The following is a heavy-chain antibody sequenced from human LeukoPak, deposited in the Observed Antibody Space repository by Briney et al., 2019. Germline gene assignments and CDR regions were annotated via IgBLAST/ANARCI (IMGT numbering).Heavy chain of an antibody. Sequence: PSGTLSLTCGVSGGSITTTNWWSWVRQPPGQGLEWIGEIHLSGRTNYNPSLNSRVTLALDTSKNHLSLSLTSVTAADTAVYYCSRENGASSPFGYWGQGTLVTVPS. D-gene: IGHD2-8*01. CDR1: GGSITTTNW. CDR3: SRENGASSPFGY. CDR2: IHLSGRT. V-gene: IGHV4-4*02. J-gene: IGHJ4*02.